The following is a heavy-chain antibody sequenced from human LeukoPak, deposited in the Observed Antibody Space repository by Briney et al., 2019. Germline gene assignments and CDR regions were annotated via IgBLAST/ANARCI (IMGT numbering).Heavy chain of an antibody. CDR3: ARVAGEGDSSYYYHMDV. J-gene: IGHJ6*03. D-gene: IGHD2-21*02. Sequence: GGSLRLSCVASGFTFSSYEMNWVRQAPGKGLEWVSYIDSVDASRCYADSLKGRFTISRDNAKKTLFLQMNSLRVEDTAVYYCARVAGEGDSSYYYHMDVWGKGTTVTISS. CDR2: IDSVDASR. V-gene: IGHV3-48*03. CDR1: GFTFSSYE.